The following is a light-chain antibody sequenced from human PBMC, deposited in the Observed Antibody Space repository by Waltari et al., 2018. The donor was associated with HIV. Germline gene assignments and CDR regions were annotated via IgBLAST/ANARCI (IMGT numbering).Light chain of an antibody. V-gene: IGLV1-40*01. J-gene: IGLJ3*02. Sequence: QSVLTQPPSVSGAPGQRVTISCTGSSSNIGAGYDLHWYQQLPGTAPKLLIYGNSNRPSGVPDRFSGSKSGTSASLAITGLQAEDEADYYCQSYDSTGVFGGGTKLTVL. CDR2: GNS. CDR1: SSNIGAGYD. CDR3: QSYDSTGV.